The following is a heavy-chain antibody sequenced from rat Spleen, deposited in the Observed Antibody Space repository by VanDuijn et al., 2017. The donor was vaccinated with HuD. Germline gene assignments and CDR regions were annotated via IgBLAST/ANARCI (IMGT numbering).Heavy chain of an antibody. CDR3: SPRPVYNLGN. D-gene: IGHD1-10*01. V-gene: IGHV5-27*01. Sequence: EVQLVESGGGLVQPGRSLKFSCAASGFTFSNYYMAWVRQAPTKGLEWVAYISTGGGSTYYRDSVKGRFTISRDNAENTVYLQMNSLRSEDTATYYGSPRPVYNLGNWGQWVMVSVSS. CDR2: ISTGGGST. CDR1: GFTFSNYY. J-gene: IGHJ2*01.